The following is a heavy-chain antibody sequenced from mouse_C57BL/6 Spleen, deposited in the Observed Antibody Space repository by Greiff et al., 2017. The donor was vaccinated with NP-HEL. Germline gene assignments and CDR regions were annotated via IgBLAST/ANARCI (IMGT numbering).Heavy chain of an antibody. Sequence: EVHLVESGEGLVKPGGSLKLSCAASGFTFSSYAMSWVRQTPEKRLEWVAYISSGGDYIYYADTVKGRFTISRDNARNTLYLQMSSLKSEDTAMYYCTRGTTIVTPYAMDYWGQGTSVTVSS. D-gene: IGHD2-5*01. J-gene: IGHJ4*01. CDR2: ISSGGDYI. V-gene: IGHV5-9-1*02. CDR3: TRGTTIVTPYAMDY. CDR1: GFTFSSYA.